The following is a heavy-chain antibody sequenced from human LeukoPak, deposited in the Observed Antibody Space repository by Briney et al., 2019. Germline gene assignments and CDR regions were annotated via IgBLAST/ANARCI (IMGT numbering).Heavy chain of an antibody. V-gene: IGHV1-2*02. Sequence: GASVKVSCKASGYTFTGYYLHWVRQAPGQGLEWMGCINPNSGGTKYGQKFQGRVTMTRDTSISTAHMELTGLGSDDTAVYYRARGGYYDSSGFDNWGQGTLVTVSS. CDR2: INPNSGGT. J-gene: IGHJ4*02. CDR1: GYTFTGYY. D-gene: IGHD3-22*01. CDR3: ARGGYYDSSGFDN.